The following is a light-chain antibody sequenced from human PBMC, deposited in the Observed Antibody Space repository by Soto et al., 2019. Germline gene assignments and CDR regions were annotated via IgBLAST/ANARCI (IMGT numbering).Light chain of an antibody. CDR2: DVS. CDR1: SGDVGGYNY. Sequence: QSALTQPASVSGSPGQSITISCTGTSGDVGGYNYVSWYQQHPGQAPKFMIYDVSNRPSGVSNRFSGSKSGNAASLTISGLQAEAEADYYCCSYTTSNTRQIVFGTGTKLTVL. CDR3: CSYTTSNTRQIV. V-gene: IGLV2-14*01. J-gene: IGLJ1*01.